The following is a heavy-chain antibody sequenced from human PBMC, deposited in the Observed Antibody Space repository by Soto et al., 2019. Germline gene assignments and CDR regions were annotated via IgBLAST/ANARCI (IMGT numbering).Heavy chain of an antibody. CDR3: AREDDTTGHYSWFDP. J-gene: IGHJ5*02. Sequence: QVQLEQSGPEVKKPGSSVKVSCKPSGTTFGDCTIVWVRQAPGQGLEWMGGFVPLFRSATIAQKFQGRVTITADESTSTHYMELRDLRSDDSAVYYCAREDDTTGHYSWFDPWGQGTLVTVSS. V-gene: IGHV1-69*01. CDR2: FVPLFRSA. CDR1: GTTFGDCT. D-gene: IGHD3-22*01.